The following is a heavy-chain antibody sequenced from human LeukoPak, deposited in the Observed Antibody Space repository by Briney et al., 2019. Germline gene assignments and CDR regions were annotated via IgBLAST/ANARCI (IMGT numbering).Heavy chain of an antibody. CDR3: ARAYYDILTGYLYNWFDP. D-gene: IGHD3-9*01. V-gene: IGHV1-2*06. Sequence: GASVKVSCKASGYTFTGYYMHWVRQAPGQGLEWMGRINPNSGGTNYAQKFQGRVTTTRDTSISTAYMELSRLRSDDTAVYYCARAYYDILTGYLYNWFDPWGQGTLVTVSS. CDR2: INPNSGGT. J-gene: IGHJ5*02. CDR1: GYTFTGYY.